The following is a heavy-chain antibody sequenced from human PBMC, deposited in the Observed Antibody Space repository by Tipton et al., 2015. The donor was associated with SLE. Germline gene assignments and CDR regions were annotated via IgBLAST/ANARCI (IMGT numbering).Heavy chain of an antibody. V-gene: IGHV4-39*07. Sequence: TLSLTCTVSGGSISSSSYYWGWIRQPPGKGLEWIGSIYYSGSTYYNPSLKSRVTISVDTSKNQFSLKLSSVTAADTAVYYCARLIVGATSGYWGQGTLVTVSS. D-gene: IGHD1-26*01. CDR2: IYYSGST. J-gene: IGHJ4*02. CDR3: ARLIVGATSGY. CDR1: GGSISSSSYY.